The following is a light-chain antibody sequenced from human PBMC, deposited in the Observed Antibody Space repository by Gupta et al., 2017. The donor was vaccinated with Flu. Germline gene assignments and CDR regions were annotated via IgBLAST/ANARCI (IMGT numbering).Light chain of an antibody. J-gene: IGKJ2*01. CDR3: QQDDSYPYT. CDR1: QSISNW. CDR2: KAS. Sequence: PSSLSASVGDRVTITCRASQSISNWLAWYQQRPGKAPKVFIYKASGLESGVPSRFSGSGSGTEFTLTISSLQPDDFATYYCQQDDSYPYTFGQGTKLEFK. V-gene: IGKV1-5*03.